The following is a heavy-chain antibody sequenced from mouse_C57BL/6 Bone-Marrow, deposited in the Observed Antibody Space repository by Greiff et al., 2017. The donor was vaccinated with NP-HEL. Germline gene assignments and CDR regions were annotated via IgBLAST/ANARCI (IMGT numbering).Heavy chain of an antibody. V-gene: IGHV5-17*01. CDR1: GFTFSDYG. D-gene: IGHD1-1*01. CDR2: ISSGSSTI. Sequence: DVKLVESGGGLVKPGGSLKLSCAASGFTFSDYGMHWVRQAPEKGLEWVAYISSGSSTIYYADTVKGRFTISRDNAKNTLFLQMTSLRSEDTAMYYCAGGLYYYANYWGQGTTLTVSS. CDR3: AGGLYYYANY. J-gene: IGHJ2*01.